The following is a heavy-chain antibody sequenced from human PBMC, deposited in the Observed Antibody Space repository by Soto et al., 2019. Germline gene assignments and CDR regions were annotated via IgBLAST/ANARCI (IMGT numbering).Heavy chain of an antibody. V-gene: IGHV1-24*01. CDR2: FDPEDGET. Sequence: ASVKVSCKASGGTFSRYAISWVRQAPGQGLEWMGGFDPEDGETIYAQKFQGRVTMTEDTSTDTAYMELSSLRSEDTAVYYCATLWLGGIADFDYWGQGTLVTVSS. CDR1: GGTFSRYA. D-gene: IGHD6-13*01. J-gene: IGHJ4*02. CDR3: ATLWLGGIADFDY.